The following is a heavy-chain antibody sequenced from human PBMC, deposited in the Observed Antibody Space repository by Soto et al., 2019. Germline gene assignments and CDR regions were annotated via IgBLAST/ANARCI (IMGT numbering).Heavy chain of an antibody. J-gene: IGHJ4*02. CDR1: GGSISSGDYY. CDR3: ARYYYGSGSYQDY. V-gene: IGHV4-30-4*01. D-gene: IGHD3-10*01. Sequence: QVQLQESGPGLVKPSQTLSLTCTVSGGSISSGDYYWSWIRQPPGNGLEWIGYIYYSGSTYYNPSLKSRVTISVDTSNNQFSLKLTSVTAADTAVYYCARYYYGSGSYQDYWGQGTLVTVSS. CDR2: IYYSGST.